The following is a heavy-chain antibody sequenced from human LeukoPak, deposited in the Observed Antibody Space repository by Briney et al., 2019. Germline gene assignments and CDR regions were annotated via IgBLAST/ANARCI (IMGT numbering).Heavy chain of an antibody. CDR3: ARGYSSSWYYFDY. V-gene: IGHV4-59*01. D-gene: IGHD6-13*01. J-gene: IGHJ4*02. CDR2: IYYSGST. CDR1: GGSISSYY. Sequence: KTSETLSLTCTVSGGSISSYYWSWIRQPPGKGLEWIGYIYYSGSTNYNPSLKSRVTISVDTSKNQFSLKLSSVTAADTAVYCCARGYSSSWYYFDYWGQGTLVTVSS.